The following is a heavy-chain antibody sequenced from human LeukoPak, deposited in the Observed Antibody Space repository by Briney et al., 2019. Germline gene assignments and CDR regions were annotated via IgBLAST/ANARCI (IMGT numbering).Heavy chain of an antibody. J-gene: IGHJ5*02. V-gene: IGHV3-48*03. Sequence: GSLSLSCAASGFTFSSYEMNWVRQAPGKGLEWVSYISSSGSTIYYADSVKGRFTISRDNAKNSLYLQMNSLRAEDTAVYYCARGGDYYGSYNWFDPWGQGTLVTVSS. D-gene: IGHD3-10*01. CDR3: ARGGDYYGSYNWFDP. CDR1: GFTFSSYE. CDR2: ISSSGSTI.